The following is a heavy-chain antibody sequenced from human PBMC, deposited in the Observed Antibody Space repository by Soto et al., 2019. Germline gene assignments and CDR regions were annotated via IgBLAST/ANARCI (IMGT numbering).Heavy chain of an antibody. J-gene: IGHJ4*02. CDR1: GFTFSSYA. V-gene: IGHV3-23*01. D-gene: IGHD5-18*01. Sequence: GGSLRLSCAASGFTFSSYAMSWVRQAPGKGLEWVSAISGSGGSTYYAGSVKGRFTISRDNSKNTLYLQMNSLRAEDTAVYYCAKDRGYSYGKGFWDFWGQGTLVTVSS. CDR2: ISGSGGST. CDR3: AKDRGYSYGKGFWDF.